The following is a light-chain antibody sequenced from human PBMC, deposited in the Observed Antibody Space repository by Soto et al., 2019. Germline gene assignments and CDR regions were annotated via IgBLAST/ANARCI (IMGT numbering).Light chain of an antibody. Sequence: DIELTQSPGTLSLSPGERATLSCRASQSVSSTYLAWYQQQPGQAPRLLLYGASSRATGIPDRFSGSGSGTDFTLTISRLEPEDFAVYYCQQYGSSHPYTFGQGTKLEIK. J-gene: IGKJ2*01. CDR2: GAS. CDR1: QSVSSTY. CDR3: QQYGSSHPYT. V-gene: IGKV3-20*01.